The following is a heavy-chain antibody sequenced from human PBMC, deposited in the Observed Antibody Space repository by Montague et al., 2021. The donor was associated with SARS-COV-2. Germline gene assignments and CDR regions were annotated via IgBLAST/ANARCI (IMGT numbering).Heavy chain of an antibody. Sequence: SETLSLTCSFSGGSIRSYYWSWIRLPPGKPLEWLGYIYYTGETTXXPSLKSRVTISADTSRSQFSLRLTSVTAADTAVYFCARFWSGYVDMWSQGTLVTVSS. CDR2: IYYTGET. V-gene: IGHV4-59*01. CDR1: GGSIRSYY. CDR3: ARFWSGYVDM. J-gene: IGHJ4*02. D-gene: IGHD3-3*01.